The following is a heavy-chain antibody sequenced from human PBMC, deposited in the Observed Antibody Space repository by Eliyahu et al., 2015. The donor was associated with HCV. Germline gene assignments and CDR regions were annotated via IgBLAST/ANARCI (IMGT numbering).Heavy chain of an antibody. J-gene: IGHJ6*02. CDR2: IXGSGGST. CDR1: GFXFSSYA. V-gene: IGHV3-23*01. D-gene: IGHD2/OR15-2a*01. CDR3: AKDLSEGGVYGMDV. Sequence: EVQLLESGGGLVQPGGSLRLSCAASGFXFSSYALRWVRXAPGKGLEWVSAIXGSGGSTYYADSVKGRFTISRDNSKNTLYLQMNSLRAEDTAVYYCAKDLSEGGVYGMDVWGQGTTVTVSS.